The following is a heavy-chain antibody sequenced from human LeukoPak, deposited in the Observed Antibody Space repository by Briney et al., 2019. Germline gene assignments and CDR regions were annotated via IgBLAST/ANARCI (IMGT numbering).Heavy chain of an antibody. J-gene: IGHJ3*02. CDR1: GFTVSTKY. D-gene: IGHD3-3*01. CDR3: ASYYLEWLFGWAFDI. V-gene: IGHV3-66*02. CDR2: IYSDGST. Sequence: GGSLRLSCAASGFTVSTKYMSWVRQAPGKGLEWVSLIYSDGSTYYADSVKGRITISRDNSKNTLYFQMNSLRAEDTAVYYCASYYLEWLFGWAFDIWGQGTMVTVFS.